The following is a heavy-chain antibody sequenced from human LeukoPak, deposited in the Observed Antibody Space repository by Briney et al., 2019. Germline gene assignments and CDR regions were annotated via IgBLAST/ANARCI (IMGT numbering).Heavy chain of an antibody. CDR1: GYSISSGYD. CDR3: ARVRRTYYYYMAV. Sequence: PSETLSLTCTVPGYSISSGYDWGWIRQPPGKGLEWIGSIFHSGSTYYNPSLKRRVTISLDTSKNQFSLKLSSVTAADTAAYYCARVRRTYYYYMAVWGKGTTVTVSS. V-gene: IGHV4-38-2*02. CDR2: IFHSGST. J-gene: IGHJ6*03.